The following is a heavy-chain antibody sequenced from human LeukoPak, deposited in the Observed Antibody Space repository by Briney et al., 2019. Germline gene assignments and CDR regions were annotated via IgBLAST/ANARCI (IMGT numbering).Heavy chain of an antibody. Sequence: GGSLRLSCAASGFTFINYEMNWVRQAPGKGLEWLSYISSSGRTIYYADSVKGRFTISRDNAKNSLYLQMNSLRAEDTAVYYCASLVTGILGIDYWGQGTLVTVSS. J-gene: IGHJ4*02. CDR2: ISSSGRTI. CDR1: GFTFINYE. CDR3: ASLVTGILGIDY. D-gene: IGHD2-21*02. V-gene: IGHV3-48*03.